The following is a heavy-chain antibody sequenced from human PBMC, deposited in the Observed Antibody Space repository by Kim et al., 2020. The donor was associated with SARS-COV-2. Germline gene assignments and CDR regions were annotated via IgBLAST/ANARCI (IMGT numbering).Heavy chain of an antibody. CDR3: AREGRWENAFEI. J-gene: IGHJ3*02. CDR2: ISYDGSNK. CDR1: GFTFSSYA. D-gene: IGHD1-26*01. Sequence: GGSLRLSCAASGFTFSSYAMHWVRQAPGKGLEWVAVISYDGSNKYYADSVKGRFTISRDNSKNTLYLQMNSLRAEDTAVYYCAREGRWENAFEIWGQGTMVTVSS. V-gene: IGHV3-30-3*01.